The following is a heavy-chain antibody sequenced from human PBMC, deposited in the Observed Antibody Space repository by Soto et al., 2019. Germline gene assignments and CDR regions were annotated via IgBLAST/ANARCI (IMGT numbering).Heavy chain of an antibody. V-gene: IGHV3-13*01. CDR1: GFTFSSYD. Sequence: EVQLVESGGGLVQPGGSLRLSCAASGFTFSSYDMHWVRQATGKGLEWVSAIGTAGDTYYPGSVKGRFTISRENAKNSLYLQMNSLRAGDTAVYYCARGGYGDYVGAFDIWCQGTMVTVSS. CDR2: IGTAGDT. D-gene: IGHD4-17*01. CDR3: ARGGYGDYVGAFDI. J-gene: IGHJ3*02.